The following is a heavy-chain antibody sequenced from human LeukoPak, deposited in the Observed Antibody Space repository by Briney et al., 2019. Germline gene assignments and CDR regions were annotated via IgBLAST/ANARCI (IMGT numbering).Heavy chain of an antibody. CDR2: MNPNSGNT. V-gene: IGHV1-8*01. D-gene: IGHD3-10*01. J-gene: IGHJ6*02. CDR3: ARGSLYYYGSYYYYGMDV. CDR1: GYTFTSYD. Sequence: ASVKVSCKASGYTFTSYDIDWVRQATGQGLEWMGWMNPNSGNTGYAQKFQGRVTMTRNTSISTAYMELSSLRSEDTAVYYCARGSLYYYGSYYYYGMDVWGQGTTVTVSS.